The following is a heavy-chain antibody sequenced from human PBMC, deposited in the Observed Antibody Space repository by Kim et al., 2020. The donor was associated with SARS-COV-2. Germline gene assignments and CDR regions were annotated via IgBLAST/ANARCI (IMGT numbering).Heavy chain of an antibody. D-gene: IGHD2-15*01. Sequence: ASVKVSCKASGYTFTSYAMHWVRQAPGQRLEWMGWINAGNGNTKYSRKFQGRVTSTRDTSASTAYMELSSLRSEDTAVYYCARAGDIADFDYWGQGTLVT. V-gene: IGHV1-3*01. CDR3: ARAGDIADFDY. CDR2: INAGNGNT. CDR1: GYTFTSYA. J-gene: IGHJ4*02.